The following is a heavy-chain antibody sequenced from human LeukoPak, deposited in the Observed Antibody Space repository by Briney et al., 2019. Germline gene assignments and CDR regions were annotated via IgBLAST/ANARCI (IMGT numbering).Heavy chain of an antibody. V-gene: IGHV3-74*01. Sequence: TGGSLRLSCAASGFTFSSYWMHWVRQDPGRGLVCVSRISTDGGSTGYADSVKGRFTISRDNAKNMLYLQMNSLRAEDTGVYYCERDGPPGTRDNWGQETLVTVS. D-gene: IGHD3-10*01. J-gene: IGHJ4*02. CDR2: ISTDGGST. CDR1: GFTFSSYW. CDR3: ERDGPPGTRDN.